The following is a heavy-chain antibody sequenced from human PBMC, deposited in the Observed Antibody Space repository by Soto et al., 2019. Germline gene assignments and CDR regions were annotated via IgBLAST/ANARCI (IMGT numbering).Heavy chain of an antibody. CDR3: ATDPNGDYIGAFDN. CDR1: RFTFSSYG. Sequence: GGSLRLSYAASRFTFSSYGTTWARQAPGKGLEWVSSITGSGGSTKYADSVKGRFTISRDNSKNTLYLQMDSLRADDTAVYYCATDPNGDYIGAFDNWGQGTMVTVSS. D-gene: IGHD4-17*01. CDR2: ITGSGGST. J-gene: IGHJ3*02. V-gene: IGHV3-23*01.